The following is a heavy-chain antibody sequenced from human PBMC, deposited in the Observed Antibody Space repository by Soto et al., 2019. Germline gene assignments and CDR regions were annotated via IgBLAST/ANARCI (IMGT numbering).Heavy chain of an antibody. J-gene: IGHJ4*02. D-gene: IGHD2-2*01. V-gene: IGHV1-2*04. CDR3: ARDVCSSTSCYYFDY. CDR1: GYTFTGYY. CDR2: INPNSGGT. Sequence: ASVKVSCKASGYTFTGYYMHWVRQAPGQGLEWMGWINPNSGGTNYAQKFQGWVTMTRDTSISTAYMELSRLRSDDTAVYYCARDVCSSTSCYYFDYWGQGTLVTVSS.